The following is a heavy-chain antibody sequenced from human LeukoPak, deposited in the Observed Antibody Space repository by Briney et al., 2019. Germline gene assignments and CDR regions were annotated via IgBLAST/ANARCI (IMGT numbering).Heavy chain of an antibody. V-gene: IGHV1-2*02. CDR3: ARDWQSDSSGYYY. CDR2: INPNSGGT. Sequence: ASVKVSCKAPGYTFTGYYMHWVRQAPGQGLEWMGWINPNSGGTNYAQKFQGRVTMTRDTSISTAYMELSRLRSDDTAVYYCARDWQSDSSGYYYWGQGTLVTVSS. J-gene: IGHJ4*02. D-gene: IGHD3-22*01. CDR1: GYTFTGYY.